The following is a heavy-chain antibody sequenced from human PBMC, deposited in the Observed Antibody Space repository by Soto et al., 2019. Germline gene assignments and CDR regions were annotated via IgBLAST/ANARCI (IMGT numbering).Heavy chain of an antibody. J-gene: IGHJ3*02. CDR3: ARATGYYDSSGYYLNDAFDI. D-gene: IGHD3-22*01. CDR1: GYTFTSYG. Sequence: ASVKVSCKASGYTFTSYGISWVRQAPGQGLEWMGWISAYNGNTNYAQKLQGRVTMTTDTSTSTAYMELRSLRSDDTAVYYCARATGYYDSSGYYLNDAFDIWGQGTMVTVSS. CDR2: ISAYNGNT. V-gene: IGHV1-18*01.